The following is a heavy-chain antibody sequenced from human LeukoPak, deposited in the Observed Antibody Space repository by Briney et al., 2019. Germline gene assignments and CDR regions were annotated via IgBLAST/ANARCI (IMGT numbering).Heavy chain of an antibody. V-gene: IGHV1-2*04. CDR2: INPHGGVT. CDR3: ARAYRRAYDDAFDI. D-gene: IGHD2-21*01. J-gene: IGHJ3*02. Sequence: ASVKVSCKASGYTFTNYYMHWVRQAPGQGLEWMGWINPHGGVTNYAQKFQGWVTMTRDTSISTAYMDLSRLSSDDSAVYYCARAYRRAYDDAFDIWGQGTMVSVS. CDR1: GYTFTNYY.